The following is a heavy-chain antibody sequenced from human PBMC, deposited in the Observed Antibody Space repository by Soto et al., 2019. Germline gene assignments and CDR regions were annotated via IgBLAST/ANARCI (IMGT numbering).Heavy chain of an antibody. D-gene: IGHD4-17*01. Sequence: ASVKVSCKASGYTFTGYYMHWVRQAPGQGLEWMGWINPNSGGTNYAQKFQGWVTMTRDTSISTAYMELSRLRSDDTAVYYCARVRSSGDYGVRDAFDIWGQGTMVTVSS. CDR1: GYTFTGYY. CDR3: ARVRSSGDYGVRDAFDI. J-gene: IGHJ3*02. V-gene: IGHV1-2*04. CDR2: INPNSGGT.